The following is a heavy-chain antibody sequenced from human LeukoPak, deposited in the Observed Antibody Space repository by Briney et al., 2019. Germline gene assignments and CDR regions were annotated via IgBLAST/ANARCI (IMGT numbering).Heavy chain of an antibody. D-gene: IGHD2-15*01. CDR1: GGSISSGGYY. J-gene: IGHJ3*02. CDR2: IYYSGST. Sequence: SETLSLTCTVSGGSISSGGYYWSWIRQHPGKGLEWIGYIYYSGSTYYNPSLKSRVTISVDTSKNQFSLRPSSVTAADTAVYYCARRGIAAKYAFDIWGQGTMVTVSS. CDR3: ARRGIAAKYAFDI. V-gene: IGHV4-31*03.